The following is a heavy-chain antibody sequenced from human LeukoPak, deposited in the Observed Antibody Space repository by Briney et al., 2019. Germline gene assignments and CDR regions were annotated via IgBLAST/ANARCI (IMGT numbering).Heavy chain of an antibody. J-gene: IGHJ4*02. V-gene: IGHV4-61*02. CDR1: GGSISSGSYY. Sequence: SQTLSLTCTVSGGSISSGSYYWSWIRQPAGKGLEWIGRIYTSGSTNYNPSLKSRVTISVDTSKNQFSLKLSSVTAADTAVYYCARDDYDILTGYQMMTDYWGQGTLVTVSS. CDR3: ARDDYDILTGYQMMTDY. CDR2: IYTSGST. D-gene: IGHD3-9*01.